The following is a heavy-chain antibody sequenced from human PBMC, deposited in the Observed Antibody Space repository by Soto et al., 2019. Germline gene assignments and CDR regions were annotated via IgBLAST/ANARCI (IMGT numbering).Heavy chain of an antibody. CDR1: GFTFSSYW. CDR3: ASCPVYYYYYMDV. Sequence: GGSLRLSCAASGFTFSSYWMHWVRQAPGKGLVWVSRINSDGSSTSYADSVKGRFTISRDNAKNTLYLQMNSLRAEDTAVYYCASCPVYYYYYMDVWGKGTTVTVSS. CDR2: INSDGSST. J-gene: IGHJ6*03. V-gene: IGHV3-74*01.